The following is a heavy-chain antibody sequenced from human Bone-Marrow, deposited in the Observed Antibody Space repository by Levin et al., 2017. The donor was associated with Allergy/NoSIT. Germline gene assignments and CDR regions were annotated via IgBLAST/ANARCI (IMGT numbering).Heavy chain of an antibody. CDR1: GDTFPGFY. D-gene: IGHD3-10*01. V-gene: IGHV1-2*02. CDR2: INPNSGAT. CDR3: AVSGIWFGEWDMEV. J-gene: IGHJ6*03. Sequence: ASVKVSCKASGDTFPGFYISWVRRAPGQGLEWMGWINPNSGATNYAPKFQGRVIMTSDLNSNTLYMELSSLKSDDSGVYYCAVSGIWFGEWDMEVWGAGTTVSVSS.